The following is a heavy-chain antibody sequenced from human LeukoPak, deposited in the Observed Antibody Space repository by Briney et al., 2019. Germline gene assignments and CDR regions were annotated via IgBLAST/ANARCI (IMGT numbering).Heavy chain of an antibody. CDR2: IRYDGSNK. D-gene: IGHD6-19*01. CDR3: AKDGGSGWYFDY. V-gene: IGHV3-30*02. J-gene: IGHJ4*02. CDR1: GFTFSSYG. Sequence: GGSLRLSCAASGFTFSSYGMHWVRQAPGKGLEWVAFIRYDGSNKYYAGSVKGRFTISRDNSKNTLYLQMNSLRAEDTAVYYCAKDGGSGWYFDYWGQGTLVTVSS.